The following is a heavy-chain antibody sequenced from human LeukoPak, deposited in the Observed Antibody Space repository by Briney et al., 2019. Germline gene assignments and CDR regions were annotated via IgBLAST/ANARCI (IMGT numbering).Heavy chain of an antibody. CDR3: ADPPSDF. CDR1: GFNFNTKW. Sequence: GGSLRLSCATSGFNFNTKWMTWVRQAPGKGLEWVANINQDGSEKYHGDSVKGRFIISRDIAKRSLFLEMSSLRAEDTAVYYCADPPSDFWGQGTLVAVSS. J-gene: IGHJ4*02. V-gene: IGHV3-7*01. CDR2: INQDGSEK.